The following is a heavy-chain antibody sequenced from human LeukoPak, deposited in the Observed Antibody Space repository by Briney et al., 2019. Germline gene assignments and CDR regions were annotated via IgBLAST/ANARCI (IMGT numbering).Heavy chain of an antibody. CDR1: RFTFSKYG. CDR2: IGDSGGRT. V-gene: IGHV3-23*01. J-gene: IGHJ6*03. CDR3: ARDGGLSYFSYMGV. Sequence: GGSLRLSCAASRFTFSKYGMSWVRQAPGKGLEWISAIGDSGGRTNYADSVKGRFIISRDNSENTVYLQMNSLGAEDTALYYCARDGGLSYFSYMGVWGIGTTVTVSS. D-gene: IGHD3-16*02.